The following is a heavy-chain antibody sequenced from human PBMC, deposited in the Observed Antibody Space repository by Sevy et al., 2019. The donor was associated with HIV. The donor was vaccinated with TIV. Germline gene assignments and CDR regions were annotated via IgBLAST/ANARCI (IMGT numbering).Heavy chain of an antibody. Sequence: GGSLRLSCAASGFTFSTYWMSWVRQAPGKGLEWVANIKEDGSEKYYVDSVKGRFTISRDKAKNSLYLKMNSLRAEDTAVYYCATKEGRQVKNYYCYYYMDVWGKGTTVTVSS. D-gene: IGHD2-21*01. J-gene: IGHJ6*03. CDR2: IKEDGSEK. CDR3: ATKEGRQVKNYYCYYYMDV. CDR1: GFTFSTYW. V-gene: IGHV3-7*01.